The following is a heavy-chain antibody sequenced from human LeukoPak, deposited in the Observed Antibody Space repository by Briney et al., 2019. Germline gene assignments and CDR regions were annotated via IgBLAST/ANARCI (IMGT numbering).Heavy chain of an antibody. D-gene: IGHD5-24*01. Sequence: PGGSLRLSCAASGFTFSTYAMSWVRQAPGKGLEWVANIKQDGSEKYYVDSVKGRFTISRDNAKNSLYLQMNSLRAEDTAVYYCAIAVRDRDYWGQGTLVTVSS. V-gene: IGHV3-7*01. J-gene: IGHJ4*02. CDR1: GFTFSTYA. CDR3: AIAVRDRDY. CDR2: IKQDGSEK.